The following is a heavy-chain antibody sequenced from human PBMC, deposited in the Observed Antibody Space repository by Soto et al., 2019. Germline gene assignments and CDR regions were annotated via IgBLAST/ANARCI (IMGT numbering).Heavy chain of an antibody. V-gene: IGHV4-59*01. J-gene: IGHJ4*02. Sequence: SETLSLTCTVSGGSISSYYWSWIRQPPGKGLEWIGYIYYSGSTNYNPSLKSRVTISVDTSKNQFSLKLSSVTAADTAVYYCAREYDFWSGYRRYFDYWGQGTLVTVSS. CDR2: IYYSGST. CDR1: GGSISSYY. CDR3: AREYDFWSGYRRYFDY. D-gene: IGHD3-3*01.